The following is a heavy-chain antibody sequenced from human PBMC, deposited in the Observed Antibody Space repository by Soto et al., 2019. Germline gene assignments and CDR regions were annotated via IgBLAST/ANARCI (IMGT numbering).Heavy chain of an antibody. D-gene: IGHD5-18*01. CDR2: IYYSGGT. V-gene: IGHV4-31*03. CDR1: GGSISSGGYY. J-gene: IGHJ4*02. CDR3: AREEVGQLWLRAGRYFDY. Sequence: QVQLQESGPGLVKPSQTLSLTCTVSGGSISSGGYYWSWIRQHPGKGLEWIGYIYYSGGTYYNPSLKSRVTISVNTSKNQFSLKLSSVTAADTAVYYCAREEVGQLWLRAGRYFDYWGQGTLVTVSS.